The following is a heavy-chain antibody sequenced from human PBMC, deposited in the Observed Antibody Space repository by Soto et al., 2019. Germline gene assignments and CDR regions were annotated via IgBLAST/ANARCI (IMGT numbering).Heavy chain of an antibody. CDR2: IYHSGNT. Sequence: SDTLSLTCAVSGGSISSGGYSWTWIRQPPGKGLEWIGYIYHSGNTYDNPSLKSRVTISGDRSKNQFTLNLSSVTAADTAVYYCASNVAADDDLDVWGQGTMVTVSS. D-gene: IGHD2-15*01. J-gene: IGHJ3*01. CDR3: ASNVAADDDLDV. CDR1: GGSISSGGYS. V-gene: IGHV4-30-2*01.